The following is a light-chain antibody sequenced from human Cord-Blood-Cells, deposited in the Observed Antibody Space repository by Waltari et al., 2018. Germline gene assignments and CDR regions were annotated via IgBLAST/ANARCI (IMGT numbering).Light chain of an antibody. CDR1: QCVSSY. J-gene: IGKJ5*01. CDR3: QQRSNWPQIT. V-gene: IGKV3-11*01. CDR2: DAS. Sequence: EIVLTQSPATLSLSPGERATFSCRASQCVSSYLAWYQQKPGQAPRLLIYDASNRATGIPARFSGSGSGTGFTLTISSLEPEDFAVYYCQQRSNWPQITFGQGTRLEIK.